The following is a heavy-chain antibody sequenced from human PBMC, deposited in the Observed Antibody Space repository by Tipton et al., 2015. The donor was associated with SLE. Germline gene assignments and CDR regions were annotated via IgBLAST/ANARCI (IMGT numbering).Heavy chain of an antibody. J-gene: IGHJ4*02. D-gene: IGHD5/OR15-5a*01. CDR2: IYYSGST. V-gene: IGHV4-59*11. Sequence: LRLSCTVSGGSISSQCWSWIRQPPGKGLEWIGYIYYSGSTNYNPSLKSRVTISVDTSKNQFSLKLTSVTAADTALYYCARSVRVWGQGILVTVSS. CDR3: ARSVRV. CDR1: GGSISSQC.